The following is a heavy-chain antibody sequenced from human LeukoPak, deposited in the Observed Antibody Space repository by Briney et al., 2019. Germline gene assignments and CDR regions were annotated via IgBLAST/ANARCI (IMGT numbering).Heavy chain of an antibody. CDR1: GFTFSSYA. CDR2: ISGSGGST. CDR3: ARRYCSTCPTGHAFDL. Sequence: GGSLRLSCAASGFTFSSYAMSWVRQAPGKGLEWVSAISGSGGSTYYADSVKGRFTISRDNSKNTLYLQMNSLRAEDTAVYYCARRYCSTCPTGHAFDLWGQGTMVTVSS. J-gene: IGHJ3*01. D-gene: IGHD2-2*01. V-gene: IGHV3-23*01.